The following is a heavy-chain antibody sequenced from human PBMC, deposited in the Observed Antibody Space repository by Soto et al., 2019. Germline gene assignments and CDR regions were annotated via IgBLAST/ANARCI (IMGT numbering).Heavy chain of an antibody. CDR3: ARVGMVYAIPWFDP. CDR1: GGSISSSNW. Sequence: SETLSLTCAVSGGSISSSNWWSWVRQPPGKGLEWIGEIYHSGSTNYNPSLKSRVTISVDKSKNQFSLKLSSVTAADTAVYYCARVGMVYAIPWFDPWGQGTLVTVSS. V-gene: IGHV4-4*02. CDR2: IYHSGST. J-gene: IGHJ5*02. D-gene: IGHD2-8*01.